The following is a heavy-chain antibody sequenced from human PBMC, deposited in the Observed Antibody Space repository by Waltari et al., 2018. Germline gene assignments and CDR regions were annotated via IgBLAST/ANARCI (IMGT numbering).Heavy chain of an antibody. V-gene: IGHV4-39*07. CDR2: IYYSGST. Sequence: QQQLQESGPGLVKPSETLSLTCTVSGGSISSSRYYWGWIRQPPGKGLEWIGSIYYSGSTYYNPSLKSRVTISVDTSKNQFSLKLSSVTAADTAVYYCARANSGSYLGAFDIWGQGTMVTVSS. CDR3: ARANSGSYLGAFDI. D-gene: IGHD1-26*01. CDR1: GGSISSSRYY. J-gene: IGHJ3*02.